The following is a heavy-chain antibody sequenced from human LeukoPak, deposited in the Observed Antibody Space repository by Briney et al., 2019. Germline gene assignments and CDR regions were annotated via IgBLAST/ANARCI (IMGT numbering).Heavy chain of an antibody. D-gene: IGHD2-8*01. Sequence: GMSLRLSCAASGFTFSSYGMEWVRQAPGKGLEWLTVIWYDGSKKYYADSVKGRFTISRDNSNNMVDLQMNSLRVEDTAVYYCVRAVGVSARGYFGLWGRGTLVTVSS. CDR2: IWYDGSKK. CDR3: VRAVGVSARGYFGL. J-gene: IGHJ2*01. V-gene: IGHV3-33*01. CDR1: GFTFSSYG.